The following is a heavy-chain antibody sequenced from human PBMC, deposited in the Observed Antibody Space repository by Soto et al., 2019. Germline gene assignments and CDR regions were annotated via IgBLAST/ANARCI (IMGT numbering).Heavy chain of an antibody. CDR1: GFTLSEYG. V-gene: IGHV3-23*01. CDR2: VSGSGDST. J-gene: IGHJ4*02. CDR3: ATSNYGERD. D-gene: IGHD3-10*01. Sequence: QVLESGGGLVQPGGSLRLTCAASGFTLSEYGTSWVRQAPGKGLEWVSFVSGSGDSTDYTDSVKGRFTISRDSSKNTVCLQMNSLRAEDTAVYYCATSNYGERDWGQGTLVTVSS.